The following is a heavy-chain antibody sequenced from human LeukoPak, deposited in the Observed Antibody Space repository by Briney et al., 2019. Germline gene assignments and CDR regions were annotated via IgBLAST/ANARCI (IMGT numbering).Heavy chain of an antibody. J-gene: IGHJ4*02. CDR1: GDSLSSKNAA. CDR2: TYYRAKWYS. CDR3: ARDVGNSGWYTFDY. V-gene: IGHV6-1*01. D-gene: IGHD6-19*01. Sequence: SQTLSLTCAISGDSLSSKNAAWNWIRQSPSRGLEWLVSTYYRAKWYSDYAGSVQGRITISPDPSKTQFSLPLYSVTPEDAAVYYCARDVGNSGWYTFDYWGQGTLVPVSS.